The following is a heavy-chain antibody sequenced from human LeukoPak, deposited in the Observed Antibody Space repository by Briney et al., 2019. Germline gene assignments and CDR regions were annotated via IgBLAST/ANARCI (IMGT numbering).Heavy chain of an antibody. Sequence: PGGSLRLSCAASGFTFSSYWMSWVRQAPGKGLEWVAHIREDGSEQRYVDSVKGRFTISRDSASLYLQMNSLRAADTAVYYCGRAPRGGYSRSYLDYWGQGTLVTVSS. J-gene: IGHJ4*02. CDR2: IREDGSEQ. D-gene: IGHD3-16*01. CDR1: GFTFSSYW. CDR3: GRAPRGGYSRSYLDY. V-gene: IGHV3-7*01.